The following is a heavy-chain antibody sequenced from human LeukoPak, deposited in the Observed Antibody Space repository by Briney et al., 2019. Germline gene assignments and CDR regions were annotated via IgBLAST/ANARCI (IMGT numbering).Heavy chain of an antibody. D-gene: IGHD3-10*01. CDR1: GGSFSGHY. CDR2: VNQSGGT. J-gene: IGHJ6*03. CDR3: ARGELRFSEAGPLWFGELMYYYMDV. V-gene: IGHV4-34*01. Sequence: SETVSLTCAVYGGSFSGHYWIWIRQPPGKGLEWIGEVNQSGGTNYNPSLKSRVTISGDKSKNQVSLKVASVTAADTAVYYCARGELRFSEAGPLWFGELMYYYMDVWGKGTTVTVSS.